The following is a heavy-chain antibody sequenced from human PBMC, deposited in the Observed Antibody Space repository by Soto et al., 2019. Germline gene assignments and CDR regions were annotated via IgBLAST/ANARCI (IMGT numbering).Heavy chain of an antibody. Sequence: ASVKVSCKASGYTFTSYYMHWVRQAPGQGLEWMGIINPSGGSTSYAQKFQGRVTMTRDTSTGTVYMELSSLRSEDTAVYYCARGGLDTAMVIDYFDYWGQGTLVTVSS. D-gene: IGHD5-18*01. CDR2: INPSGGST. CDR1: GYTFTSYY. CDR3: ARGGLDTAMVIDYFDY. V-gene: IGHV1-46*01. J-gene: IGHJ4*02.